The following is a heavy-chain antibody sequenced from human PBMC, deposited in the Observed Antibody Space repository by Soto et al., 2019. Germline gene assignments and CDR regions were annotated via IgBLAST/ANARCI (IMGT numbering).Heavy chain of an antibody. CDR3: AHRPGGYDPLNWYFDL. CDR1: GFSLSTSGVG. V-gene: IGHV2-5*02. J-gene: IGHJ2*01. CDR2: IYWDDDK. D-gene: IGHD5-12*01. Sequence: QITLKESGPTLVKPTQTLTLTCTFSGFSLSTSGVGVGWIRQPPGKALEWLALIYWDDDKRYSPSLKSRLTITKDTSKNQVVLTMTNMDLVDTATYYCAHRPGGYDPLNWYFDLWGRGTLVTVSS.